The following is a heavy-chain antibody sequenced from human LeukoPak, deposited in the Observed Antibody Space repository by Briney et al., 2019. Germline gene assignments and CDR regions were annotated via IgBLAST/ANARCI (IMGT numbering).Heavy chain of an antibody. CDR1: GDSVSSNSAA. Sequence: SQTLSLTCAISGDSVSSNSAAWNWIRQSPSRGLEWLGRTYYRSKWYNDYAVSVKSRITINPDTSKNQFSLQLNSVTPEDTAVYYCARGNHYDSSGRKAFDIWGQGTMVTVSS. D-gene: IGHD3-22*01. CDR3: ARGNHYDSSGRKAFDI. J-gene: IGHJ3*02. CDR2: TYYRSKWYN. V-gene: IGHV6-1*01.